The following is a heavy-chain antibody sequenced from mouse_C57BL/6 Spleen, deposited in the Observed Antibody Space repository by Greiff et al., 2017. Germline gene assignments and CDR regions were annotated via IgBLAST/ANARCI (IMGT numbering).Heavy chain of an antibody. Sequence: QVQLKQSGPGLVAPSQCLSITCTVSGFSFTSYAISWVRQPPGKGLEWLGGIWTGGGTNYNSAPKSRLSTSKDNSKSQVFLKMNSLQTDDTARYYCASPYCSNYDYAMDYWGQGTSVTVSS. CDR3: ASPYCSNYDYAMDY. D-gene: IGHD2-5*01. CDR2: IWTGGGT. CDR1: GFSFTSYA. V-gene: IGHV2-9-1*01. J-gene: IGHJ4*01.